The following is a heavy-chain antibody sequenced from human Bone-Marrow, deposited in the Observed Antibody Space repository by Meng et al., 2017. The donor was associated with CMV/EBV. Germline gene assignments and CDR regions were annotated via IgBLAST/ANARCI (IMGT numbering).Heavy chain of an antibody. Sequence: SVKVSCKASGGTFGSNALSWVRQAPGQGLEWMGGIIPIFGTANYAQKFQGRVTITTDESTSTAYMELSSLRSEDTAVYYCARASGRVAVAGLIYYYYGMDVWGQGTTVTVSS. J-gene: IGHJ6*02. V-gene: IGHV1-69*05. CDR2: IIPIFGTA. CDR1: GGTFGSNA. CDR3: ARASGRVAVAGLIYYYYGMDV. D-gene: IGHD6-19*01.